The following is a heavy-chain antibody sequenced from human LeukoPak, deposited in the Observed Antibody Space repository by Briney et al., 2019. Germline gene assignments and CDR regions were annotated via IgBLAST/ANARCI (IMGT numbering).Heavy chain of an antibody. CDR1: GGSISSYY. CDR3: ARDRSVAGVYY. V-gene: IGHV4-59*12. D-gene: IGHD6-19*01. J-gene: IGHJ4*02. Sequence: SGTLSLTCTVSGGSISSYYWSWIRQPPGKGLEWIGYIYYSGSTNYNPSLKSRVTISVDTSKNQFSLKLSSVTAADTAVYYCARDRSVAGVYYWGQGTLVTVSS. CDR2: IYYSGST.